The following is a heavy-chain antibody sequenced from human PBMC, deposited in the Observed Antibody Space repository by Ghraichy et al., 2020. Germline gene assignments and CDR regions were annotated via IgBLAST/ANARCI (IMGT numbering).Heavy chain of an antibody. Sequence: GGSLRLSCAASGFTFSSYSMNWVRQAPGKGLEWVSSISSSSSYIYYADSVKGRFTISRDNAKNSLYLQMNSLRAEDTAVYYCARDDFFGAARGWSGFDYWGQGTLVTVSS. CDR1: GFTFSSYS. CDR3: ARDDFFGAARGWSGFDY. V-gene: IGHV3-21*01. D-gene: IGHD3/OR15-3a*01. J-gene: IGHJ4*02. CDR2: ISSSSSYI.